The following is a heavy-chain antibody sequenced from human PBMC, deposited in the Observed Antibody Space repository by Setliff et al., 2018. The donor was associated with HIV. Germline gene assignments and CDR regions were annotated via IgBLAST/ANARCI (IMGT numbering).Heavy chain of an antibody. V-gene: IGHV1-24*01. CDR1: GYTLTKLS. CDR3: WFGEPVGPFDI. CDR2: FDPEKGET. Sequence: ASVKVSCKVSGYTLTKLSIHWVRQAPGKGLEWMGGFDPEKGETVYAQKLQGRVTMTDDTSTDTAYMELGSLRSEDTAVYFCWFGEPVGPFDIWGQGTRVTVSS. D-gene: IGHD3-10*01. J-gene: IGHJ3*02.